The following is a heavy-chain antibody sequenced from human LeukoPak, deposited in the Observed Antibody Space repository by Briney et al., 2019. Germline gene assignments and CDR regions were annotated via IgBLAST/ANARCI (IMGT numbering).Heavy chain of an antibody. CDR3: ARGSWVDAFDI. V-gene: IGHV4-34*01. CDR1: GESFSGYY. Sequence: SETLSLTCAVYGESFSGYYSSWIRQPPGKGLEWIGEINHSGSTNYNPSLKSRVTISVDTSKNQFSLKLSSVTAADTAVYYCARGSWVDAFDIWGQGTMVTVSS. CDR2: INHSGST. J-gene: IGHJ3*02. D-gene: IGHD1-26*01.